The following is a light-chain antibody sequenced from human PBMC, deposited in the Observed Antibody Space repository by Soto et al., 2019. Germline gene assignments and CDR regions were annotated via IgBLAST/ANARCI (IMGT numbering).Light chain of an antibody. V-gene: IGKV3-20*01. CDR2: GAS. CDR1: QSVSNNY. J-gene: IGKJ5*01. CDR3: QQYGSSPIP. Sequence: TQSPGTVSLSAGERATLSCRASQSVSNNYLAWYQQKPGQAPRLLIYGASNGATGIPDRFSGSGSGTDFTLTISRLEAEDCAVYYCQQYGSSPIPFAQLTRLAVK.